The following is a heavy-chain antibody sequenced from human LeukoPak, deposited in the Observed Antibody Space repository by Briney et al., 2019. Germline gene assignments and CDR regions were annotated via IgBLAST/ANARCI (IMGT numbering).Heavy chain of an antibody. CDR3: ARRSSSWYDFDY. V-gene: IGHV4-59*01. D-gene: IGHD6-13*01. J-gene: IGHJ4*02. CDR1: GGSISSYY. CDR2: IYYSGST. Sequence: KPSETLSLTCTVSGGSISSYYWSWIRQPPGKGLEWIGYIYYSGSTNYNPSLKSRVTISVDTSKNQFSLKLSSVTAADTAVYYCARRSSSWYDFDYWGQGTLVTVSS.